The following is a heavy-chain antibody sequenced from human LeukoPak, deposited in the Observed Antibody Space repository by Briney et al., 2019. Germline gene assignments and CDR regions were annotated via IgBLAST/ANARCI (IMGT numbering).Heavy chain of an antibody. CDR3: AKGRYGSSRYPFDY. J-gene: IGHJ4*02. CDR1: GFTFSGCA. CDR2: ISGGGGST. V-gene: IGHV3-23*01. Sequence: PGGSLRLSCVASGFTFSGCAMGWVRQAPGKGLEWVSLISGGGGSTYYADSVKGRFSISRDNSKNTLYLQMNSLRAEDTAVYYCAKGRYGSSRYPFDYWGQGTLVTVSS. D-gene: IGHD6-13*01.